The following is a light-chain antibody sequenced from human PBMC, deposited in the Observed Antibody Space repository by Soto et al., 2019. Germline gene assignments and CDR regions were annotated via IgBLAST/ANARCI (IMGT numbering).Light chain of an antibody. CDR1: SSNIGAGYD. CDR3: QSYDSSLSASEVV. Sequence: QAVLTQPPSVSGAPGQRVTISCTGSSSNIGAGYDVPWYQQLPGTAPKLLIYGNSNRPSGVPDRFSGAKSGTSASLAITGLQAEDEADYYCQSYDSSLSASEVVFGGGTKLTVL. CDR2: GNS. J-gene: IGLJ2*01. V-gene: IGLV1-40*01.